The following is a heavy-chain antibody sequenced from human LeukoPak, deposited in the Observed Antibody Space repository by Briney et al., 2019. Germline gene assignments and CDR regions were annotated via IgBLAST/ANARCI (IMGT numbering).Heavy chain of an antibody. D-gene: IGHD2-15*01. CDR2: IGGTGSST. CDR3: AKGGLRDGGLDYFSA. CDR1: GFTFNNYA. J-gene: IGHJ4*02. Sequence: PAGTLRLSCAASGFTFNNYAMSWVRQAPGKGLEWVSSIGGTGSSTYYANPVKGRFTISRDNSRHALSLQLNSRRVEDTAVYYCAKGGLRDGGLDYFSARGQGTLVTVSS. V-gene: IGHV3-23*01.